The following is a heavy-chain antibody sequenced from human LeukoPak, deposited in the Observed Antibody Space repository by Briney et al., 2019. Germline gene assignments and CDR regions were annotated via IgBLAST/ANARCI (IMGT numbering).Heavy chain of an antibody. Sequence: SETLSLTCTVSGDSISSSSYSWGWIRQPPGKGLEWIGSIYYSGSTYYNPSLRSRVTISVDTSKNQFSLKLSSVTAADTAVYYCARVSPRYQLLSYYYYYYMDVWGKGTTVTVSS. CDR3: ARVSPRYQLLSYYYYYYMDV. CDR2: IYYSGST. D-gene: IGHD2-2*01. CDR1: GDSISSSSYS. J-gene: IGHJ6*03. V-gene: IGHV4-39*01.